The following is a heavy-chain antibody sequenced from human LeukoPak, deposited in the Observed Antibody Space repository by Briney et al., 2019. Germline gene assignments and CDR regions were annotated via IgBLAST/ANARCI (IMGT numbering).Heavy chain of an antibody. J-gene: IGHJ6*03. Sequence: GGSLRLSCAASGFTFSSYWMHWVRQAPGKGLEWVSYISSGGNNIYYADSVKGRFTTSRDNAKNSLYLQMSSLGAEDTAVYYCARDSPITGSFYYYMDVWGKGTTVTVSS. CDR1: GFTFSSYW. CDR3: ARDSPITGSFYYYMDV. D-gene: IGHD1-20*01. V-gene: IGHV3-48*04. CDR2: ISSGGNNI.